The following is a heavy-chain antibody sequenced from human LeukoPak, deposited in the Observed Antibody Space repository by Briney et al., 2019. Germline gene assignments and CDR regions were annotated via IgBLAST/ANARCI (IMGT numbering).Heavy chain of an antibody. D-gene: IGHD3-10*01. V-gene: IGHV3-30*03. CDR1: GFTFSSYG. J-gene: IGHJ4*02. CDR3: AIRGVFDY. Sequence: PGGSLRLSCAASGFTFSSYGMHWVRQAPGKGLEWVGGISYDGSNKYYADSVKGRFTISRDNSKNTLYLQMNSLRAEDTAVYYCAIRGVFDYWGQGTLVTVSS. CDR2: ISYDGSNK.